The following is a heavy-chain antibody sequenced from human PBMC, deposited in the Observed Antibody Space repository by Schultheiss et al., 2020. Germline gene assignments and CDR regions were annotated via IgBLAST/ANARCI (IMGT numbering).Heavy chain of an antibody. CDR2: ISGSGGST. Sequence: GGSLRLSCAASGFTVSSNYMSWVRQAPGKGLEWVSAISGSGGSTYYADSVKGRFTISRDNSKNTLYLQMNSLRAEDTAVYYCARGWSSGWTFNYWGQGTVVIVSS. D-gene: IGHD6-19*01. CDR1: GFTVSSNY. J-gene: IGHJ4*02. CDR3: ARGWSSGWTFNY. V-gene: IGHV3-23*01.